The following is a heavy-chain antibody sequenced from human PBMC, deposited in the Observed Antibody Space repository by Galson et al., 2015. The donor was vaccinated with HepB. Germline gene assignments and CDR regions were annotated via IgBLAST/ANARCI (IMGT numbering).Heavy chain of an antibody. Sequence: SLRLSCAASGFTVSSNYMSWVRQAPGKGLEWVSVIYSGGSTYYADSVKGRFTISRDNSKNTLYLQMNSLRAEDTAVYYCARDPPHYDSSGYTHWGQGTLVTVSS. CDR2: IYSGGST. D-gene: IGHD3-22*01. J-gene: IGHJ4*02. V-gene: IGHV3-66*01. CDR3: ARDPPHYDSSGYTH. CDR1: GFTVSSNY.